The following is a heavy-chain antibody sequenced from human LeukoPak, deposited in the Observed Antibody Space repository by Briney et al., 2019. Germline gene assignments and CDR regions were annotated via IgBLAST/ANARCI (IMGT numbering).Heavy chain of an antibody. J-gene: IGHJ4*02. Sequence: ASVKVSCKASGGTFSSYAISWVRQAPGQGLEWMGGIIPIFGTAKYAQKFQGRVTITTDEATSTAYMELSSLRSEDTAVYYCARGPYTPIPYFDYWGQETLVTVSS. CDR3: ARGPYTPIPYFDY. CDR2: IIPIFGTA. V-gene: IGHV1-69*05. D-gene: IGHD5-18*01. CDR1: GGTFSSYA.